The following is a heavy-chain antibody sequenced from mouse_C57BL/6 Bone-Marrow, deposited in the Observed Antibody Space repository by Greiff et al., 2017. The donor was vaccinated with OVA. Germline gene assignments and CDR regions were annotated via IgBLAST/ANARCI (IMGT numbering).Heavy chain of an antibody. Sequence: GGGLVQPKGSLKLSCAASGFSFNTYAMNWVRQAPGKGLEWVARIRSKSNNYATYYADSVKDRFTISRDDSESMLYLQMNNLKTEDTAMYYCVRHGEGYYGYFDYWGQGTTLTVSS. D-gene: IGHD1-1*01. CDR2: IRSKSNNYAT. V-gene: IGHV10-1*01. CDR3: VRHGEGYYGYFDY. J-gene: IGHJ2*01. CDR1: GFSFNTYA.